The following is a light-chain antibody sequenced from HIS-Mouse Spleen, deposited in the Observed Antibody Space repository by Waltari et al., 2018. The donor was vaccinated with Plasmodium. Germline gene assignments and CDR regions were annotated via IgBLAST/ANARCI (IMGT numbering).Light chain of an antibody. CDR2: EDS. CDR1: ALPKKY. J-gene: IGLJ3*02. V-gene: IGLV3-10*01. Sequence: SYELTQPPSVSVSPGQTARITSSGDALPKKYAYWYPQKSGQAPVLVIYEDSKRPSGIPERFAGSSSGTMATLTISGAQVEDEADYYCYSTDSSGNHRVFGGGTKLTVL. CDR3: YSTDSSGNHRV.